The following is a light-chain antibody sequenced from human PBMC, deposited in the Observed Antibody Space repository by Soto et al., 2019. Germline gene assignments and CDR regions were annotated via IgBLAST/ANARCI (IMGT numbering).Light chain of an antibody. CDR1: QSVSTY. CDR3: QQRSSWPIT. Sequence: ENVLTQSPATPSLSPGERATPSRRASQSVSTYLAWYQQKPGQAPRLLIYDASNRATGIPARFSGSGSGTDFTLTISSLEPEDFAVYYCQQRSSWPITFGQGTRLEIK. CDR2: DAS. V-gene: IGKV3-11*01. J-gene: IGKJ5*01.